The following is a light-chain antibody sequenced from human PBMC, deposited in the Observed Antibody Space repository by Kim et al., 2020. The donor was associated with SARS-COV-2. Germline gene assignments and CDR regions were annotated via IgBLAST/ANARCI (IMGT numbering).Light chain of an antibody. CDR3: QQYDRSPLT. J-gene: IGKJ4*01. CDR2: GTS. V-gene: IGKV3-20*01. Sequence: PPGERATLSCRASQSVDSRFLAWYQQKLGQAPRLLIYGTSNRPTGIPDRFSGSRSGTDFTLTISRLEPEDFAVYYCQQYDRSPLTFGGGTKVDIK. CDR1: QSVDSRF.